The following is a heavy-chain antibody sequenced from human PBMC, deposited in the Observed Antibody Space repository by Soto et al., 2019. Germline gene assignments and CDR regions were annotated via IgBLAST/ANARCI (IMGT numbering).Heavy chain of an antibody. D-gene: IGHD5-18*01. CDR2: IWYDGSNK. J-gene: IGHJ4*02. CDR3: VRGMGNNYGFYDY. CDR1: GFTFSGSG. V-gene: IGHV3-33*01. Sequence: GGSLRLSCAASGFTFSGSGMHWVRQAPGKGLEWVAVIWYDGSNKYYADSVKGRFTISRDNSNSTLYLQMNSLRAEDTAVYYCVRGMGNNYGFYDYWGQGTLVTVSS.